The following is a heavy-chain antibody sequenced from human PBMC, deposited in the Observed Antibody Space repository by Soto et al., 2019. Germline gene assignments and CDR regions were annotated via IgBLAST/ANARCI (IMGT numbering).Heavy chain of an antibody. V-gene: IGHV3-23*01. D-gene: IGHD3-22*01. CDR3: AKKGGSSAYYSPMDY. Sequence: GGSLRLSCATSGFIFGSYAMNWVRQAPGKGLEWVSVISGSGDFTDYTDSVKGRFTISRDNSRQTLYLQMNSLRPEDTAVYYCAKKGGSSAYYSPMDYWGQGTLVTVSS. CDR1: GFIFGSYA. J-gene: IGHJ4*02. CDR2: ISGSGDFT.